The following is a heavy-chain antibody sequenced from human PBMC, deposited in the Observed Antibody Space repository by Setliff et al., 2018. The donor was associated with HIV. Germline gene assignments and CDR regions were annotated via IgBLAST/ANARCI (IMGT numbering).Heavy chain of an antibody. CDR3: AKGYYYDSGGGRVRAFDI. Sequence: HPGGSLRLSCAASGLTFSSYAMSWVRQAPGKGLEWVSAISGSGGSAYYADSVKGRFTISRDNSKNTLYLQMNSLRDEDTAQYYCAKGYYYDSGGGRVRAFDIWGQGTMVTVSS. CDR2: ISGSGGSA. D-gene: IGHD3-22*01. CDR1: GLTFSSYA. J-gene: IGHJ3*02. V-gene: IGHV3-23*01.